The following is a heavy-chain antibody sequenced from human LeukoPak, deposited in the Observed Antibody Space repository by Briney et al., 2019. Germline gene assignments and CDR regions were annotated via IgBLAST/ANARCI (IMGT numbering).Heavy chain of an antibody. J-gene: IGHJ4*02. V-gene: IGHV1-18*01. CDR3: PRDNSYDSSGYYKF. Sequence: ASVTVSFTASGYTFTNHGCSWVRQAPGQGLEWMGWISAYIGNTNYAQKLQGRVTITTDPSTRTAYMELRSLTYSHTAVHSCPRDNSYDSSGYYKFWGQGTLVTVSS. CDR1: GYTFTNHG. CDR2: ISAYIGNT. D-gene: IGHD3-22*01.